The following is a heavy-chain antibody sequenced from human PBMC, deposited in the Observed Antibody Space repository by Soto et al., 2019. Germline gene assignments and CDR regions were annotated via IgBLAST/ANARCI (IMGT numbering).Heavy chain of an antibody. J-gene: IGHJ6*02. Sequence: SGPTLVNPTPTLTLTCTFSGFSLSTSGVGVGWIRQPPGKALEWLALLYWDDDKRYSPSLKSRLTITKDTSKNQVVLTMTNMAPADTATYYCAHVLSELIPGVIGAARTRGMDDAGQGPTLKVSS. V-gene: IGHV2-5*02. D-gene: IGHD6-13*01. CDR3: AHVLSELIPGVIGAARTRGMDD. CDR1: GFSLSTSGVG. CDR2: LYWDDDK.